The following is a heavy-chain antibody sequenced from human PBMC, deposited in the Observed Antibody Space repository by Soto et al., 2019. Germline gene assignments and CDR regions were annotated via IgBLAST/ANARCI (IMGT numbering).Heavy chain of an antibody. J-gene: IGHJ4*02. V-gene: IGHV1-18*01. CDR3: XXXXXXXXVDY. CDR2: ISAYNGNT. CDR1: GYTFTSYG. Sequence: QVQLVQSGAEVKKPGASVKVSCKASGYTFTSYGXXXXXXXXXXGLEWMGWISAYNGNTNYAQKLQDRVTMTTDTXXXXXXXXXXXXXXXXXXXXXXXXXXXXXXVDYWGQGTLVTVSS.